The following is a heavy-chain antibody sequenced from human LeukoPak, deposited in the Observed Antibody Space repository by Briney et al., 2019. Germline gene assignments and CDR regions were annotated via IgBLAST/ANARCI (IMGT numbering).Heavy chain of an antibody. D-gene: IGHD3-9*01. CDR1: GGSISSGDYH. V-gene: IGHV4-30-4*01. CDR3: ARGVESDILTGYDPYFDY. Sequence: SQTLSLTCTVSGGSISSGDYHWSWIRQPPGKGLEWIGYIYYSGSAYYNPSLKSRVTISVDTSKNQFSLKLSSVTAADTAVYYCARGVESDILTGYDPYFDYWGQGTLVTVSS. CDR2: IYYSGSA. J-gene: IGHJ4*02.